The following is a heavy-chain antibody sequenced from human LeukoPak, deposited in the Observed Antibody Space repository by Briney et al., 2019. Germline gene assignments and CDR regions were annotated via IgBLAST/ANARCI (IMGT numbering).Heavy chain of an antibody. CDR2: ISSSSSYI. J-gene: IGHJ4*02. Sequence: GGPLRLSCAPSGFTFSSYSMNWVRQAPGKGLEWVSSISSSSSYIYYAGSVKGRFTISRDNAKNSLYLQMNSLRAEDTAVYYCASTVEMATRGPFDYWGQGTLVTVSS. CDR1: GFTFSSYS. V-gene: IGHV3-21*01. D-gene: IGHD5-24*01. CDR3: ASTVEMATRGPFDY.